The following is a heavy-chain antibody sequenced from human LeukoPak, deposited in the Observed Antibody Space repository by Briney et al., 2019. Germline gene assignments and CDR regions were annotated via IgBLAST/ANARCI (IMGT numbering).Heavy chain of an antibody. J-gene: IGHJ5*02. Sequence: PSQTLSLTYTVSGGSISSGGYYWSWIRQHPGKGLEWIGYIYYSGSTYYNPSLKSRVTISVDTSKNQFSLKLSSVTAADTAVYYCASTGIAAAGTGWWFDPWGQGTLVTVSS. D-gene: IGHD6-13*01. CDR1: GGSISSGGYY. CDR3: ASTGIAAAGTGWWFDP. CDR2: IYYSGST. V-gene: IGHV4-31*03.